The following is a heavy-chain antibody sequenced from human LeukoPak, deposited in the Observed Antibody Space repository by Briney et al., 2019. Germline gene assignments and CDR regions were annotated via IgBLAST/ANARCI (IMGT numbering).Heavy chain of an antibody. CDR2: ISWHSGSI. D-gene: IGHD6-13*01. CDR3: ARDSSGIAAAGTWGDY. J-gene: IGHJ4*02. V-gene: IGHV3-9*01. CDR1: GFTFDDYA. Sequence: PGRSLRLSCAASGFTFDDYAMHWVRQAPGKGLEWVSGISWHSGSIAYADSVKGRFTISRDNAKNSLYLQMNSLRAEDTAVYYCARDSSGIAAAGTWGDYWGQGTLVTVSS.